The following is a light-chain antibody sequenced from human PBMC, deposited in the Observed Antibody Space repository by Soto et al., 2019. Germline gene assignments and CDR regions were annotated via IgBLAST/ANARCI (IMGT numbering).Light chain of an antibody. V-gene: IGLV1-51*01. Sequence: QSVLTQPPSVSAAPGQTVTISCSGSSFNIGNNYVSWYQQLPGTAPKLLIYDNNKRPSGIPDRFSGSKSGTSATLGITGLQTGDEADYYCGTWDSSLSVGVFGGGTQLTVL. CDR1: SFNIGNNY. J-gene: IGLJ2*01. CDR3: GTWDSSLSVGV. CDR2: DNN.